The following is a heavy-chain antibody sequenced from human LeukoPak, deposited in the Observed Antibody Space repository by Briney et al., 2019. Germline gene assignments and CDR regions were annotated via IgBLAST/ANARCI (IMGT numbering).Heavy chain of an antibody. CDR2: IYPGDSDT. D-gene: IGHD6-13*01. CDR1: GYSFTSYW. Sequence: GESLKISCKGSGYSFTSYWIGWVRQMPGKGLEWMGIIYPGDSDTRYSPSFQGQVTISDDKSISTAYLQWSSLKASDTAMYYCARQLYSSSWDSYYGMDVWGQGTTVTVSS. J-gene: IGHJ6*02. V-gene: IGHV5-51*01. CDR3: ARQLYSSSWDSYYGMDV.